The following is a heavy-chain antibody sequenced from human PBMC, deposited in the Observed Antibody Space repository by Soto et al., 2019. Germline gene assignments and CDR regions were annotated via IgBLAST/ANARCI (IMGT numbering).Heavy chain of an antibody. CDR2: IKGSHAGGTT. J-gene: IGHJ4*02. D-gene: IGHD1-26*01. V-gene: IGHV3-15*01. Sequence: EVQLVESGGGLVEPGGSIRLSCVASGFTFTKAYMTWVRQAPGKGLEWVGRIKGSHAGGTTDYATSVKGRFTISRDDSKNTLDLQMNSLKTEDTSVYYCATEGGYPGSNFDGAYWGQGTLVTVSS. CDR1: GFTFTKAY. CDR3: ATEGGYPGSNFDGAY.